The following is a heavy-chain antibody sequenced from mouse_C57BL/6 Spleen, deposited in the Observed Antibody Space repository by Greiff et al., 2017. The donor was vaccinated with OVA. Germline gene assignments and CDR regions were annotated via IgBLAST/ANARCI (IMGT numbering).Heavy chain of an antibody. CDR2: IWSGGST. CDR1: GFSLTSYG. V-gene: IGHV2-2*01. Sequence: VHLVESGPGLVQPSQSLSITCTVSGFSLTSYGVHWVRQSPGKGLEWLGVIWSGGSTDYNAAFISRLSISKDNSKSQVFFKMNSLQADDTAIYYCASPPYYGSSYGFAYWGQGTLVTVSA. D-gene: IGHD1-1*01. J-gene: IGHJ3*01. CDR3: ASPPYYGSSYGFAY.